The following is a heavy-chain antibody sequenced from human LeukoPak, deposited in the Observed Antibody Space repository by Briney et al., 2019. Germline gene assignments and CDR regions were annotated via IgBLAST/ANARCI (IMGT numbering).Heavy chain of an antibody. CDR2: IWYDGSNK. D-gene: IGHD3-22*01. CDR1: GFTFNTYS. Sequence: PGGSLRLSCAASGFTFNTYSMFWVRQAPGKGLEWVAVIWYDGSNKYYADSVKGRFTISRDNSKNTLYLQMNSLRAEDTAVYYCARDTLTYYYDSSGYLNWGQGTLVTVSS. J-gene: IGHJ4*02. CDR3: ARDTLTYYYDSSGYLN. V-gene: IGHV3-33*08.